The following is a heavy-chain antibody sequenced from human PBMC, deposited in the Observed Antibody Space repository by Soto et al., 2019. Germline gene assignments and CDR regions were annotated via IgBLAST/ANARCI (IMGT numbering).Heavy chain of an antibody. CDR2: INPDSGAT. V-gene: IGHV1-2*02. CDR3: ARGDDGTGGYPVPYFDY. Sequence: HEHLVQSGAEVKRPGASLKVSCKASGYSFTGYYIHWVRQAPGQGPEWMGWINPDSGATNYAQNFQCRVSLTSDTSSRTGPMIPTSLTSADTAGYYCARGDDGTGGYPVPYFDYWGQGTLVIVSS. J-gene: IGHJ4*02. D-gene: IGHD3-16*02. CDR1: GYSFTGYY.